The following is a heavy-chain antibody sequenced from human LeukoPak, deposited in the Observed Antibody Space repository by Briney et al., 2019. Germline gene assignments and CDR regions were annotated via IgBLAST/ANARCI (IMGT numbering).Heavy chain of an antibody. CDR3: ARVPGPRTRCYGSGSYRDVNYNYYMDV. CDR1: GFTFSSYA. D-gene: IGHD3-10*01. CDR2: ISGSGGNT. V-gene: IGHV3-23*01. Sequence: GGSLRLSCAASGFTFSSYAMSWVRQAPGKGLEWVSAISGSGGNTFYADSVKGRFTISRDNPKNTLYLQMNSLRAEDAAVYYCARVPGPRTRCYGSGSYRDVNYNYYMDVWGKGTTVIVSS. J-gene: IGHJ6*03.